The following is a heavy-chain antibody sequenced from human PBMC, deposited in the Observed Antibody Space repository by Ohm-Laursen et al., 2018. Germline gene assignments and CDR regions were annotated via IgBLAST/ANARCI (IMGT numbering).Heavy chain of an antibody. D-gene: IGHD1-26*01. Sequence: SDTLSLTCTVSSVSISSYYWTWIRQPPGKGLEWIGYIYYSGSTNYSPSLRSRITMSVDTSKNQFSLRLSSVTAADTAVYYCARGGAFLDYWGQGALVTVS. V-gene: IGHV4-59*07. J-gene: IGHJ4*02. CDR3: ARGGAFLDY. CDR1: SVSISSYY. CDR2: IYYSGST.